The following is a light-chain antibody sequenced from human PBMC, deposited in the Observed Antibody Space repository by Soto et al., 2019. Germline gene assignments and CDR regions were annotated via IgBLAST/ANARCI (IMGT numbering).Light chain of an antibody. CDR2: EVS. CDR1: YSDIGGYKH. CDR3: TSYTNSNTWV. Sequence: QSVLTEPASVSASPGQSITISCIGTYSDIGGYKHVSWYQQHPGKDPKLIIYEVSNRPSGVSNRFSGSKSGNTASLTISGLQAEDEADYYCTSYTNSNTWVFGGGTKLTVL. J-gene: IGLJ3*02. V-gene: IGLV2-14*01.